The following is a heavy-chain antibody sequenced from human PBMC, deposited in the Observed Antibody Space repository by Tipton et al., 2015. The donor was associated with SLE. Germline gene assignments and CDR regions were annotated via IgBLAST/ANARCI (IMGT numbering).Heavy chain of an antibody. CDR2: IGTSSRTT. V-gene: IGHV3-48*04. CDR1: GFTFSSYW. CDR3: ARDSERVVGAFDI. Sequence: SLRLSCAASGFTFSSYWMSWVRQAPGKGLEWVSYIGTSSRTTYYADSVRGRFSISRDNARNLLFLQMNSLRAEETAVYYCARDSERVVGAFDIWGQGTMVTVSS. J-gene: IGHJ3*02. D-gene: IGHD3-22*01.